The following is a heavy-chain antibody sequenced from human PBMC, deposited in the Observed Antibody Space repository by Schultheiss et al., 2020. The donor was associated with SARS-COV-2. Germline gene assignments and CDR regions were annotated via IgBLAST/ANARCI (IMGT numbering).Heavy chain of an antibody. CDR3: ATVVVPAVGVGGWFDP. Sequence: SETLSLTCTVSGGSISSYYWSWIRQPPGKGLEWIGHIYYSGSTYHNPSLKSRVTISVDTSKNQFSLKLSSVTAADTAVYYCATVVVPAVGVGGWFDPWGQGTLVTVSS. V-gene: IGHV4-59*12. D-gene: IGHD2-2*01. J-gene: IGHJ5*02. CDR2: IYYSGST. CDR1: GGSISSYY.